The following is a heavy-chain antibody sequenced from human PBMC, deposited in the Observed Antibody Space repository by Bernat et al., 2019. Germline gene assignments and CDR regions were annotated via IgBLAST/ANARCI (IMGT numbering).Heavy chain of an antibody. D-gene: IGHD6-19*01. CDR1: GFTFSSYE. J-gene: IGHJ4*02. Sequence: EVQLVESGGGLVQPGGSLRLSCAASGFTFSSYEMNWVRQAPGKGLEWVSYISSSGSTIYYADSVKGRFTISRDNAKNSLYLQMNSLRAEDTAVYYCARNDLRDSSDWYYFDYWGQGTLVTVSS. V-gene: IGHV3-48*03. CDR2: ISSSGSTI. CDR3: ARNDLRDSSDWYYFDY.